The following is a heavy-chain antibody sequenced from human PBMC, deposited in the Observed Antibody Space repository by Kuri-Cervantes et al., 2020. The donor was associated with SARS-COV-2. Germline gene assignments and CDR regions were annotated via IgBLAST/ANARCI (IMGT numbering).Heavy chain of an antibody. Sequence: GESLKISCAASGFTFSSYSMNWVRQAPGKGLEWVSYISSSSSTIYYADSVKGRFTISRDNAKNSLYLQMNSLRAEDTAVYYCASDRVGASDYWGQGTLVTVSS. D-gene: IGHD1-26*01. CDR1: GFTFSSYS. CDR3: ASDRVGASDY. CDR2: ISSSSSTI. J-gene: IGHJ4*02. V-gene: IGHV3-48*01.